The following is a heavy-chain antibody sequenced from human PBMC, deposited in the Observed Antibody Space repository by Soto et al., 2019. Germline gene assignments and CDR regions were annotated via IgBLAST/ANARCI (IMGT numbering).Heavy chain of an antibody. CDR1: GGSISSYY. CDR3: ARYRGYDFWSGVAS. J-gene: IGHJ5*02. CDR2: IYYSGST. Sequence: SETLSLTCTVSGGSISSYYWSWIRQPPGKGLEWIGYIYYSGSTNYNPSLKSRVTISVDTSKNQFSLKLSSVTAADTAVYYCARYRGYDFWSGVASWGQGTLVTVSS. V-gene: IGHV4-59*01. D-gene: IGHD3-3*01.